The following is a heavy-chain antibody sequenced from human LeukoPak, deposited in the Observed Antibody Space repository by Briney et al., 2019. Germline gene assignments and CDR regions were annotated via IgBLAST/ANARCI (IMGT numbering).Heavy chain of an antibody. CDR1: GFTFSSYS. V-gene: IGHV3-21*04. J-gene: IGHJ5*02. D-gene: IGHD3-3*01. CDR3: ARVRQYDFWSGHNWFDP. Sequence: GGSLRLSCAASGFTFSSYSMNWVRQAPGKGLEWVSFISSSSTYIYYADSVKGRFTISRDNAKNSLCLQMNSLRADDTAVYYCARVRQYDFWSGHNWFDPWGQGTLVTVSS. CDR2: ISSSSTYI.